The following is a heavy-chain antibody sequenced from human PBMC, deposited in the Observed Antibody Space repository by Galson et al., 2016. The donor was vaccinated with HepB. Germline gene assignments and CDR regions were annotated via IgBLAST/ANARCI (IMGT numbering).Heavy chain of an antibody. Sequence: SVKVSCKASGYTFTQFSMHWVRQAPGQRPEWMGWINTVSGKTEYSQKFLGRVTITRDTSASTVYMELRSLTSEDTSVYHCAKGYSTYLHDAFDIWGQGTMVTVSS. CDR3: AKGYSTYLHDAFDI. J-gene: IGHJ3*02. CDR2: INTVSGKT. V-gene: IGHV1-3*04. D-gene: IGHD4-11*01. CDR1: GYTFTQFS.